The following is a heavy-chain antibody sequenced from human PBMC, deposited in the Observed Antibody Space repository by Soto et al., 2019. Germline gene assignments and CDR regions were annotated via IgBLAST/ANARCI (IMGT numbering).Heavy chain of an antibody. Sequence: EVQLVESGGGLVKPGGSLRLSCAASGFTISEAWVNWVRQAPGMGLEWVGRIKSIPDGGTTDFAAPVKARFAISRDDSKNMVYLQINSLNTEDTAVYYCSTDAHFISVFGRHDYGGHGTLVIVSS. CDR1: GFTISEAW. D-gene: IGHD3-9*01. CDR2: IKSIPDGGTT. CDR3: STDAHFISVFGRHDY. J-gene: IGHJ4*01. V-gene: IGHV3-15*07.